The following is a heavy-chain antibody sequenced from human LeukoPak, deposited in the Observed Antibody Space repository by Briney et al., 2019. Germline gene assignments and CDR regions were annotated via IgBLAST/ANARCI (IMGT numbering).Heavy chain of an antibody. CDR3: ARSTFGGNCNFDY. CDR1: GYTFTSYY. CDR2: INPSGGST. Sequence: ASVKVSCKASGYTFTSYYMHWVRQAPGQGLEWMGIINPSGGSTSYAQNFQGGVTFTRDTSITTAYMELSSLRSEDTAVYYCARSTFGGNCNFDYWGQGTLVTVSS. J-gene: IGHJ4*02. D-gene: IGHD3-16*01. V-gene: IGHV1-46*01.